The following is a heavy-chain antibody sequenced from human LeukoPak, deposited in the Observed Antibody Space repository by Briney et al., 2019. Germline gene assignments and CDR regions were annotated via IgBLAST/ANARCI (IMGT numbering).Heavy chain of an antibody. CDR2: IRYDGRIK. Sequence: PGGSLRISCAASGFTFSAYGVHWVRQAPGKGLEWVAFIRYDGRIKNYADSVKGRFTISRDNSKNTLYLQMNSLRADDTAVYYCAKNGVYCDVHCPADSWGQGTLVTVSS. V-gene: IGHV3-30*02. CDR3: AKNGVYCDVHCPADS. D-gene: IGHD2-21*02. CDR1: GFTFSAYG. J-gene: IGHJ5*01.